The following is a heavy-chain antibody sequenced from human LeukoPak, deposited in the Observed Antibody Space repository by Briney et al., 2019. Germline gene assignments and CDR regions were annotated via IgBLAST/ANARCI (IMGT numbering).Heavy chain of an antibody. V-gene: IGHV3-23*01. Sequence: GGSLRLSCAASGFTFSNYVMSWVRQAPGKGLEWVSAISGSGDSTYYADSVKGRFTISRDNSKNTLYLQMNSLRAEDTGVYYCARTSRRGGFDYWGQGTLVTVSS. D-gene: IGHD1-1*01. J-gene: IGHJ4*02. CDR2: ISGSGDST. CDR1: GFTFSNYV. CDR3: ARTSRRGGFDY.